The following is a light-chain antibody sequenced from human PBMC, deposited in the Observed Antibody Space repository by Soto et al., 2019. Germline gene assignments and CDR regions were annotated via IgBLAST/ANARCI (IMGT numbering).Light chain of an antibody. CDR2: GAS. Sequence: EIVMTQSPATLSVSPGERATLSCRASQSVSSNFAWYQQKPGQAPRLLIYGASTRATGIPARFSGSGSGTEFTLTISSLRSEDFAVYYCQQYNNWPGYTFGQGTKLEIK. V-gene: IGKV3-15*01. CDR1: QSVSSN. CDR3: QQYNNWPGYT. J-gene: IGKJ2*01.